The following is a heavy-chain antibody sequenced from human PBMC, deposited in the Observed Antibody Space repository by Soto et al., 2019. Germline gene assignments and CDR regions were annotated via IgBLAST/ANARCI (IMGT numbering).Heavy chain of an antibody. CDR1: GGSFSGYY. CDR2: INHSGST. V-gene: IGHV4-34*01. Sequence: PSETLTLTCAVYGGSFSGYYWSWIRQPPGKRLEWIGEINHSGSTNYNPSLKSRVTISVDTSKNQFSLKLSSVTAADTAVYYCARGREVRGVIITWGQGTLVTVSS. D-gene: IGHD3-10*01. J-gene: IGHJ5*02. CDR3: ARGREVRGVIIT.